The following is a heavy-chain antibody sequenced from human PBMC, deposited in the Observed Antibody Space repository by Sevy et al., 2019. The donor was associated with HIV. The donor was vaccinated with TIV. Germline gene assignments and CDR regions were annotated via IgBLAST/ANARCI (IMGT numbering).Heavy chain of an antibody. D-gene: IGHD6-19*01. CDR1: EFTFSSYA. J-gene: IGHJ4*02. V-gene: IGHV3-23*01. CDR2: ISGSGGST. Sequence: GGSLRLSCAASEFTFSSYAMSWVRQAPGKGLEWVSAISGSGGSTYYADSVKGRFTISRDNSKNTLYLQMNSLRAEDTAVYYCAKGGEGIAVAGYFDYWGQGTLVTVSS. CDR3: AKGGEGIAVAGYFDY.